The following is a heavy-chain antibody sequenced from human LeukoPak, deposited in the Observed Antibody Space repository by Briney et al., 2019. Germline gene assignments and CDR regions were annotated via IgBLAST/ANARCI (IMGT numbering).Heavy chain of an antibody. J-gene: IGHJ4*02. CDR2: IYYSGST. Sequence: CXVSGGSISSSSYYWGWIRQPPGKGLEWIGSIYYSGSTYYNPSLKSRVTISVNTSKNQFSLKLSSVTAADTALYYXARVGLIVLMVYALDYWGQGTLVTVSS. D-gene: IGHD2-8*01. V-gene: IGHV4-39*07. CDR3: ARVGLIVLMVYALDY. CDR1: GGSISSSSYY.